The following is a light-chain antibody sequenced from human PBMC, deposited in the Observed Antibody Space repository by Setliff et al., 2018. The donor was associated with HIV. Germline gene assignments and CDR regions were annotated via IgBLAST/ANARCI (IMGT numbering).Light chain of an antibody. V-gene: IGLV2-14*02. CDR3: NSYRSGSPYV. CDR1: RNDVGRYDL. CDR2: QAS. J-gene: IGLJ1*01. Sequence: SALAQPASVSGSPGQSITISCSGTRNDVGRYDLVSWYQQHPGKAPKLTIYQASRRPSGVSNRFSGSKSGNTASLTISGLRAEDEADYFCNSYRSGSPYVFGTGTKVTVL.